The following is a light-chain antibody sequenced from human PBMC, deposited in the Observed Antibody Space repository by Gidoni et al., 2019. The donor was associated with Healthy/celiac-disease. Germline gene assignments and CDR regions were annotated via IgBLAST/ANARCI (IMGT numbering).Light chain of an antibody. V-gene: IGKV4-1*01. CDR1: QSVLYSSNNTNY. CDR2: WAS. CDR3: QKYYSTPS. Sequence: IVMTQSPDSLAVSLGARATINGKSSQSVLYSSNNTNYLAWYKQKPGQPPKLLIYWASTRESGVPDRCSGSGSGTDFTLTISSLQAEDVAVYYCQKYYSTPSFGPGTKVDIK. J-gene: IGKJ3*01.